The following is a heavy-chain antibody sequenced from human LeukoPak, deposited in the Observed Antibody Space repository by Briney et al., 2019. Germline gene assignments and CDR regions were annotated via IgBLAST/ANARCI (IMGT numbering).Heavy chain of an antibody. CDR1: GYTLTGYY. CDR2: INPNSGGT. Sequence: AAVKVSRTASGYTLTGYYMHWVRPARAQGLAWVGWINPNSGGTNYAQKFQGRVTMTRDTSISAAYMELSRLRSDDTAVYYCARAEGFVRSTSADYWGQGTLVTVSS. CDR3: ARAEGFVRSTSADY. D-gene: IGHD2-2*01. J-gene: IGHJ4*02. V-gene: IGHV1-2*02.